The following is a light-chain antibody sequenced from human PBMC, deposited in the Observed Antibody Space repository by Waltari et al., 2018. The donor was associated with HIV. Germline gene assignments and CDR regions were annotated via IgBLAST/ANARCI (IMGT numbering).Light chain of an antibody. J-gene: IGLJ3*02. V-gene: IGLV2-23*01. CDR3: CSYTGRDTML. Sequence: QSALTQPASVSGSPGQSITISCTGTSSDVGTYNLVSWYQQRPGRAPQLLIYDDNKRPSGVSSRFSGSKSGSTASLTISGLLSEDEADYYCCSYTGRDTMLFGGGTKVTAL. CDR2: DDN. CDR1: SSDVGTYNL.